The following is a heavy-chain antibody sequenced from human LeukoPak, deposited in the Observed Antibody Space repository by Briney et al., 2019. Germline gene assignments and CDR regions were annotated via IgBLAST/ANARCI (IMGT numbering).Heavy chain of an antibody. J-gene: IGHJ3*02. Sequence: SGPSLVKPTQTLTLTSTLSRFSLTTNGMCVSWIRQSPGKPPEWLALIEWDNKKNYNTSLKTRLTISRDTSKNQVFLIMSNMDPVDTATYYCARYLVGAHEAFDIWGPGTVVTVSS. D-gene: IGHD1-26*01. CDR3: ARYLVGAHEAFDI. V-gene: IGHV2-70*13. CDR2: IEWDNKK. CDR1: RFSLTTNGMC.